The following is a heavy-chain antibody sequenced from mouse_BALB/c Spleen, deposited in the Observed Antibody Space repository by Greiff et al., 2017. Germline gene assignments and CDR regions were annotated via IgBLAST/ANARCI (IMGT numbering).Heavy chain of an antibody. CDR3: ARDAYGSSAFAY. Sequence: DVMLVESGGGLVQPGGSLRLSCATSGFTFTDYYMSWVRQPPGKALEWLGFIRNKANGYTTEYSASVKGRFTISRDNCQSILYLQMNTLRAEDSATYYCARDAYGSSAFAYWGQGTLVTVSA. D-gene: IGHD1-1*01. J-gene: IGHJ3*01. CDR1: GFTFTDYY. CDR2: IRNKANGYTT. V-gene: IGHV7-3*02.